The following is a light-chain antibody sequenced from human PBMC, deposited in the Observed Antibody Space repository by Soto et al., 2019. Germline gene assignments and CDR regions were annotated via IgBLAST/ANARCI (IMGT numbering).Light chain of an antibody. V-gene: IGLV8-61*01. Sequence: QTVVTQEPSFSVSPGGTVTLTCGLTSGSVSTIHYPGWYQQTPGQAPRTLIYTTDTRSSGVPDRFSGSILGNKAALTITGAQADDECDYYCVLYMGSGTGVFGGGTKLTVL. J-gene: IGLJ3*02. CDR1: SGSVSTIHY. CDR2: TTD. CDR3: VLYMGSGTGV.